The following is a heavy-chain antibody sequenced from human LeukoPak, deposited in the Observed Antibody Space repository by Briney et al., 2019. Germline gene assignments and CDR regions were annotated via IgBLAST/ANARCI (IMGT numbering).Heavy chain of an antibody. J-gene: IGHJ4*02. Sequence: PGGSLRLSCAASGFTFSSYGMHWVRQAPGKGLEWVAVISYDGSNKYYADSVKGRFTISRDNSKNTLYLQMNSLRAEDTAVYYCAKDRSELWFGTYYFDYWGQGTLVTVSS. D-gene: IGHD3-10*01. CDR3: AKDRSELWFGTYYFDY. V-gene: IGHV3-30*18. CDR1: GFTFSSYG. CDR2: ISYDGSNK.